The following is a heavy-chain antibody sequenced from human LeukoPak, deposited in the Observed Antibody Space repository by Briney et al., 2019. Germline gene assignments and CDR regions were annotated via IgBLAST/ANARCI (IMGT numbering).Heavy chain of an antibody. D-gene: IGHD2-2*01. J-gene: IGHJ4*02. V-gene: IGHV3-15*01. CDR1: GFIFSNAW. Sequence: GGSLRLSCAASGFIFSNAWMSWVRQAPGKGXXXXXXXKSKTDGGTTDYAAPVKGRFTISRDDSKNTLYLQMNSLKTEDTAVYYCATDIVVVPAAHDYWGQGTLVTVPS. CDR3: ATDIVVVPAAHDY. CDR2: XKSKTDGGTT.